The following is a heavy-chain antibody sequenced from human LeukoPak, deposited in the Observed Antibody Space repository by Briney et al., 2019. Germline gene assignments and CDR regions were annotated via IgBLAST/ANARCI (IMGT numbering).Heavy chain of an antibody. D-gene: IGHD6-13*01. CDR2: ITGSGGST. CDR3: AKGILAAAGANYFDY. J-gene: IGHJ4*02. CDR1: GVPFSTYG. Sequence: GGTLRLSCAASGVPFSTYGMSWVRQAPGKGLEWVSAITGSGGSTYYADSVKGRFTISRDNSKNTLYLQMNSLRAEDTAVYYCAKGILAAAGANYFDYWGQGTLVTVSS. V-gene: IGHV3-23*01.